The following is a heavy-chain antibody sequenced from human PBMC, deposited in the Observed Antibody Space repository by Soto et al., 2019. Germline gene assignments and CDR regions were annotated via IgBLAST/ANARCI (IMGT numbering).Heavy chain of an antibody. CDR2: INPIFGTA. Sequence: GASVKVSCKTSGFTFTTHAIHWVRQAPGQRFEWMGGINPIFGTANYAQKFQGRVTITADESTSTAYMELSSLRSEDTAVYYLALSVPAAQDYYYYYGMDVWGQGTTVTVSS. CDR1: GFTFTTHA. J-gene: IGHJ6*02. CDR3: ALSVPAAQDYYYYYGMDV. V-gene: IGHV1-69*13. D-gene: IGHD2-2*01.